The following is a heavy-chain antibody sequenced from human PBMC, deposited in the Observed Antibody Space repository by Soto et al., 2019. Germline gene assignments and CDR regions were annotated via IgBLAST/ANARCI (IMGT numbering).Heavy chain of an antibody. CDR2: ISAYNGNT. V-gene: IGHV1-18*01. CDR3: ARDLNHSSGWYNWFDP. D-gene: IGHD6-19*01. Sequence: ASVKVSCKASGYTFTSYGISWVRQAPGQGLEWMGWISAYNGNTNYAQKLQGRVTMTTDTSTSTAYMELRSLRSDDTTVYYCARDLNHSSGWYNWFDPWGQGTLVTVSS. J-gene: IGHJ5*02. CDR1: GYTFTSYG.